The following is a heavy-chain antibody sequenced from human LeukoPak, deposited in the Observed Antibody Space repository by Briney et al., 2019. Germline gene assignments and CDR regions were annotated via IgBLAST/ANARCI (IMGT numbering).Heavy chain of an antibody. CDR1: GFTFSSYS. Sequence: GGSLRLSCAASGFTFSSYSMNWVRQAPGKGLEWVSSISSSSSYIYYADSVKGRFTISKDSAKNSLYLQMNSLRAEDTAVYYCARGTTVTPSSPIDYWGQGTLVTVSS. V-gene: IGHV3-21*01. CDR3: ARGTTVTPSSPIDY. CDR2: ISSSSSYI. J-gene: IGHJ4*02. D-gene: IGHD4-17*01.